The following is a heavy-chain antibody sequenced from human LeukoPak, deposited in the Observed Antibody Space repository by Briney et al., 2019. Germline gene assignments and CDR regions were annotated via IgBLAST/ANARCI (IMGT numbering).Heavy chain of an antibody. D-gene: IGHD4-17*01. Sequence: SGGSLRLSCAASGFTFSSYSMNWVRQAPRKGLEWVSSISSSSSYIYYADSVKGRFTISRDNAKNSLYLQMNSLRAEDTAVYYCATGPNGDYFDYWGQGTLVTVSS. CDR3: ATGPNGDYFDY. CDR2: ISSSSSYI. CDR1: GFTFSSYS. V-gene: IGHV3-21*01. J-gene: IGHJ4*02.